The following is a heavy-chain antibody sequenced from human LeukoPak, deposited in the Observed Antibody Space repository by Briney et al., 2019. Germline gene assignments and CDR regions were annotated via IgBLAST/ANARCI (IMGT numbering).Heavy chain of an antibody. CDR2: IYTSGST. V-gene: IGHV4-61*02. CDR1: GGSISSGSYY. CDR3: ARDVYYYDILTGYYKVEGWFDP. Sequence: PSETLSLTCTVSGGSISSGSYYWSWIRQPAGKGLEWIGRIYTSGSTNYNPSLKSRVTISVDTSKNQFSLKLSSVTAADTAVYYCARDVYYYDILTGYYKVEGWFDPWGQGTLVTVSS. J-gene: IGHJ5*02. D-gene: IGHD3-9*01.